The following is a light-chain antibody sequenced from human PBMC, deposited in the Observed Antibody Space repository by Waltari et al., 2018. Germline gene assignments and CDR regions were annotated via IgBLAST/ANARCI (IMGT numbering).Light chain of an antibody. J-gene: IGKJ2*01. CDR3: QQYESYPYT. CDR2: NAA. Sequence: DIQMTQSPSSLSASVVDMVTITCRAGQFVGNSLAWFQQKPGKAPKSLIYNAARLQTGVPSKFSPSGSGTDFTLTITSLQPEDFATYYCQQYESYPYTFGQGTKLELK. CDR1: QFVGNS. V-gene: IGKV1-16*02.